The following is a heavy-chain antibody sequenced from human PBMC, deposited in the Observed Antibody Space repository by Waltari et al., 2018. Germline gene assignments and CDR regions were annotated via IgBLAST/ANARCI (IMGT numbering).Heavy chain of an antibody. Sequence: QVQLQESGPGLVKPSQTLSLTCTVSGGSISSGGYYWSWIRQHPGKGLEWIGYIYYRGRTDYNPSLKSLVTISVDTSKNQFSLKLSSVTAADTAVYYCARDRRFGESEWYFDLWGRGTLVTVSS. D-gene: IGHD3-10*01. V-gene: IGHV4-31*01. CDR3: ARDRRFGESEWYFDL. CDR2: IYYRGRT. J-gene: IGHJ2*01. CDR1: GGSISSGGYY.